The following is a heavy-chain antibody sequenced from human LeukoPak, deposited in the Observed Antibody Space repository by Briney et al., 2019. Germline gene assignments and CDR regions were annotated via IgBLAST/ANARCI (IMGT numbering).Heavy chain of an antibody. J-gene: IGHJ4*02. CDR3: ARGNPSGDYAIDY. CDR2: INHSGGT. Sequence: SETLSLTCAVSGGSFSGYYWSWIRQPPGKGLQWIGEINHSGGTNYNPSLKSRVTISVDTSKTQFSLKLSSVTAADTAVYYCARGNPSGDYAIDYWGQGTLVTVSS. CDR1: GGSFSGYY. D-gene: IGHD4-17*01. V-gene: IGHV4-34*01.